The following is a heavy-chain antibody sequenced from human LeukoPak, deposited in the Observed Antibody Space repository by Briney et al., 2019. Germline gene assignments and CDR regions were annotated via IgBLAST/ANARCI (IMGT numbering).Heavy chain of an antibody. J-gene: IGHJ4*02. V-gene: IGHV4-59*01. D-gene: IGHD3-22*01. Sequence: SETLSLTCTVSGASISSYYWSWIRQPPGKGLEWIWDIYYSGSIKYNPSLKSRVTMSVDTSKNQFSLKQSSVTAADTAIYYCARENPSGYYNRPIDYWGQGTLVTVSS. CDR3: ARENPSGYYNRPIDY. CDR1: GASISSYY. CDR2: IYYSGSI.